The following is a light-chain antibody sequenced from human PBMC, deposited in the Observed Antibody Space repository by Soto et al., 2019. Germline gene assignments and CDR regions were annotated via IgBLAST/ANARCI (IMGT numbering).Light chain of an antibody. CDR2: AAS. V-gene: IGKV1-8*01. CDR3: QQYDSYPPT. CDR1: QGISSY. Sequence: AIRMTQSPSSFSASTGDRVTITCRASQGISSYLAWYQQKPGKAPKLLIYAASTLQSGVPSSFSGSGSGTVVTLTISCLQSEEFATYFCQQYDSYPPTFGGGTKVEIK. J-gene: IGKJ4*01.